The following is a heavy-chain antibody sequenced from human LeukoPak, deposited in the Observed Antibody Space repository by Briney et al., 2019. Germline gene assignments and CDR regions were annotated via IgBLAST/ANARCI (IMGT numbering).Heavy chain of an antibody. V-gene: IGHV3-30-3*01. Sequence: GRSLRLSCAASGFTFSSYAMHWVRQAPGKGLEWVAVISYDGSNKYYADSVKGRFTISRDNSKNTLYLQMNSLRAEDTAVYYCARDRVLLWFGESYYFDYWGQGTLITVSS. D-gene: IGHD3-10*01. J-gene: IGHJ4*02. CDR3: ARDRVLLWFGESYYFDY. CDR2: ISYDGSNK. CDR1: GFTFSSYA.